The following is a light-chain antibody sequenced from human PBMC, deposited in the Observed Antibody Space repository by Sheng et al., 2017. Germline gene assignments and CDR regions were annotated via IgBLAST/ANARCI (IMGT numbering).Light chain of an antibody. CDR3: QQGYSTPWT. Sequence: DIQMTQSPSSLSASVGDRVTITCRASQSIVTYLSWYQQKPGKPPKVLIYGVSNLESGVPSRFTGSGSGTDFTLTVSSLQPEDFATYYCQQGYSTPWTFGQGPRWKSN. J-gene: IGKJ1*01. CDR2: GVS. CDR1: QSIVTY. V-gene: IGKV1-39*01.